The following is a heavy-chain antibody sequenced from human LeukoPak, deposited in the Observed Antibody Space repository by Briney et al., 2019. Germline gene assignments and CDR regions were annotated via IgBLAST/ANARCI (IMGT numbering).Heavy chain of an antibody. CDR1: GFSFSDYA. J-gene: IGHJ3*01. CDR3: ARSGDTDKYGSAFDF. D-gene: IGHD1-26*01. Sequence: GGSLRLSCSGSGFSFSDYALHWVRRAPGRGLEYVSAISSLGSSTFYADSVKGRFSISRDNSKNTLYLQMGGLRAEDMAVYYCARSGDTDKYGSAFDFWGQGTLVTVSS. CDR2: ISSLGSST. V-gene: IGHV3-64*02.